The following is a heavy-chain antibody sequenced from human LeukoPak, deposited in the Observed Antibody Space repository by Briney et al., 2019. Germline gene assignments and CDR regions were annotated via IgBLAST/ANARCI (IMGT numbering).Heavy chain of an antibody. Sequence: GGSLRLSCAASGFTFSSYWMSWVRQTPGKGLEWVANIKQDGSEDYYVDSVKGRFTISRDNAKNSLSLQMDSLRAEDTAVYYCARDYDILTAYHASFDYWGQGTLVTVSS. CDR1: GFTFSSYW. CDR3: ARDYDILTAYHASFDY. D-gene: IGHD3-9*01. CDR2: IKQDGSED. V-gene: IGHV3-7*01. J-gene: IGHJ4*02.